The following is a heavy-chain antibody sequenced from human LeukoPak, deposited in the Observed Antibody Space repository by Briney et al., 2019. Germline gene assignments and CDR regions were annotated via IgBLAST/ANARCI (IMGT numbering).Heavy chain of an antibody. CDR1: GGSISSSSYY. CDR3: ARYSYGGEDWFDP. V-gene: IGHV4-39*01. Sequence: SETLSLTCTVSGGSISSSSYYWDWIRQPPGKGPEWIGSIYYSGTTYYSPSLKSRVTIFLDASKNQFSLKLTSLTAADTAVYYCARYSYGGEDWFDPWGQGTLVTVSS. CDR2: IYYSGTT. J-gene: IGHJ5*02. D-gene: IGHD5-18*01.